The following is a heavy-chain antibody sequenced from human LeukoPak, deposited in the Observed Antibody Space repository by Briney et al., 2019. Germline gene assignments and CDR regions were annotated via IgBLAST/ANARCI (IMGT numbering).Heavy chain of an antibody. CDR3: AKGKQQLVLDY. J-gene: IGHJ4*02. Sequence: GGSLRLSCAASGFTVSSNYMNWVRQAPGKGLEWVSAISGSGGSTYYADSVKGRFTISRDNSKNTLYLQMNSLRAEDTAVYYCAKGKQQLVLDYWGQGTLVTVSS. V-gene: IGHV3-23*01. CDR2: ISGSGGST. CDR1: GFTVSSNY. D-gene: IGHD6-13*01.